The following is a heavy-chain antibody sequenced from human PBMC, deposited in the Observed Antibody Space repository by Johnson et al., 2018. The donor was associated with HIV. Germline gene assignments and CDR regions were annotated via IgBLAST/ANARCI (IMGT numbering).Heavy chain of an antibody. D-gene: IGHD2-2*02. J-gene: IGHJ3*02. CDR2: ISYDGSNK. V-gene: IGHV3-30*04. CDR1: GFTFSSYA. Sequence: QVQLVESGGRVVQPGRSLRLSCAASGFTFSSYAMHWVRQAPGKGLEWVAVISYDGSNKYYADSVKGRFTISRDNSKNTLYLQMNSLRAEDTAVYYCARDRVPAAIGLAYRGAFDIWGQGTMVTVSS. CDR3: ARDRVPAAIGLAYRGAFDI.